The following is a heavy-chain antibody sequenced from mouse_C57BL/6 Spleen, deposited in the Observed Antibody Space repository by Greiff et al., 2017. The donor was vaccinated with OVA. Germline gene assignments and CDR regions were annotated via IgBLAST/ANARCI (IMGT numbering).Heavy chain of an antibody. CDR3: ARRITTVAMDY. D-gene: IGHD1-1*01. J-gene: IGHJ4*01. CDR1: GFTFSDYG. CDR2: ISSGSSTI. Sequence: EVKLVESGGGLVKPGGSLKLSCAASGFTFSDYGMHWVRQAPEKGLEWVAYISSGSSTIYYADTVNGRFTISRDNATNTLFLQMTSLRSEDTAMYYCARRITTVAMDYWGQGTSVTVSS. V-gene: IGHV5-17*01.